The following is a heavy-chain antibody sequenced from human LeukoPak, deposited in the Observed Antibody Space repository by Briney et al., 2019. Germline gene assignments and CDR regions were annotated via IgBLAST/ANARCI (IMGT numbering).Heavy chain of an antibody. CDR1: GFTFTTYE. J-gene: IGHJ4*02. V-gene: IGHV3-48*03. Sequence: GGSLRLSCAASGFTFTTYEMHWVRQAPGKGLEWVSYISRSGTTIYYVDSVLGRFTISRDNAKNALFLQMNSPRAEDTAVYYCARAGDSSGWYSFDSWGQGTLVTVSS. CDR2: ISRSGTTI. CDR3: ARAGDSSGWYSFDS. D-gene: IGHD6-19*01.